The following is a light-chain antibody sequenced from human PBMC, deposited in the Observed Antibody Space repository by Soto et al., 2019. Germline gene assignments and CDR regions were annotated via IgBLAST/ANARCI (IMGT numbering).Light chain of an antibody. J-gene: IGKJ3*01. CDR2: GAS. CDR3: QQYNNWPPFT. CDR1: QSVSSN. V-gene: IGKV3-15*01. Sequence: EIVMTQSPATLSVSPGERATLSCRASQSVSSNLAWYQQKPGQAPRLLIYGASTRATGIPARFSGCGSGTEFTLTISSLQSEDFAVYYYQQYNNWPPFTFGPGTKVDIK.